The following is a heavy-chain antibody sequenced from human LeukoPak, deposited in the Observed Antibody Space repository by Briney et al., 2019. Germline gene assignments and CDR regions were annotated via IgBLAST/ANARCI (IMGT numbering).Heavy chain of an antibody. J-gene: IGHJ4*02. D-gene: IGHD3-10*01. CDR1: GFLLRTTGVG. Sequence: SGPTVAKPTQTLTLTCSFLGFLLRTTGVGVGWIGQPPRKSLEWLALLYWHDDKRYSPYLKSRHTISKDTSKNQVVLKMTNIDPVDTATYYCAHRIQRITMLRGVVVTSLGYFDYWGQGTLVTVSS. CDR2: LYWHDDK. V-gene: IGHV2-5*01. CDR3: AHRIQRITMLRGVVVTSLGYFDY.